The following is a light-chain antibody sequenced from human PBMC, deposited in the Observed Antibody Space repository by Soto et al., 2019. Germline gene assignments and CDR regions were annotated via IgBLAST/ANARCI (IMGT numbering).Light chain of an antibody. J-gene: IGKJ2*01. Sequence: EIVLTQSPGTLSLSPGERATLSCRASQSISSGYLTWYQQKPGQAPRLLIYGASSRATGIPDRFTDSGSGTDFTLTISRLEPEDFAVYYCQQYGSSYRYTFGQGTKLELK. CDR3: QQYGSSYRYT. CDR2: GAS. CDR1: QSISSGY. V-gene: IGKV3-20*01.